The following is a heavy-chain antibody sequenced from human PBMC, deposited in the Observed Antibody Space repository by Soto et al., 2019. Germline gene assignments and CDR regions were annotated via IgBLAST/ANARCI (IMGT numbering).Heavy chain of an antibody. V-gene: IGHV4-31*03. CDR3: ARVDWNYVWLDP. D-gene: IGHD1-7*01. CDR1: GGSISSGGYY. Sequence: SETLSLTCTVSGGSISSGGYYWSWIRQHPGKGLEWIGYIYYSGSTYYNPSLKSRVTISVDTSKNQFSLKLSSVTAADTAVYYCARVDWNYVWLDPWGQGTLVTVSS. CDR2: IYYSGST. J-gene: IGHJ5*02.